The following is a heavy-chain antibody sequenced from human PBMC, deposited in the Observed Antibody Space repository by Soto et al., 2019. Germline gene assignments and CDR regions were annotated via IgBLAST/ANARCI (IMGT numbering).Heavy chain of an antibody. J-gene: IGHJ4*02. CDR3: ASRLTSIAVAGYTQY. D-gene: IGHD6-19*01. CDR2: INPNSGGT. Sequence: ASVNVSCRASGYTFTGDYMHWVRQAPGQGLEWMGWINPNSGGTNYAQKFQGRVTMTRDTSISTAYMELSRLRSDDTAVYYCASRLTSIAVAGYTQYWGQGTLVTVSS. CDR1: GYTFTGDY. V-gene: IGHV1-2*02.